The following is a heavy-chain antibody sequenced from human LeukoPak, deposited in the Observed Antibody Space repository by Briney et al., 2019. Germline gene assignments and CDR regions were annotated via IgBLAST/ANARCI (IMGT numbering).Heavy chain of an antibody. CDR2: ISWNSGSI. Sequence: SLRLSCAASGFTFDDYAMHWVRQAPGKGLEWVSGISWNSGSIGYADSVKGRFTISRDNSKNTLYLQMNSLRAEDTAVYYCARGGGLLAAAGDVFDIWAKGKMVTVSS. J-gene: IGHJ3*02. CDR3: ARGGGLLAAAGDVFDI. D-gene: IGHD6-13*01. V-gene: IGHV3-9*01. CDR1: GFTFDDYA.